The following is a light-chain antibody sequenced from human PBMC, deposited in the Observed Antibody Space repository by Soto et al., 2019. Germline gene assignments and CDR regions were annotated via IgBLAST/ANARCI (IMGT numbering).Light chain of an antibody. J-gene: IGKJ1*01. CDR1: QSVLYSSNNKNY. CDR2: WAS. CDR3: QHYYSTRT. V-gene: IGKV4-1*01. Sequence: DIVMTQSPDSLAVSLGERATINCKSSQSVLYSSNNKNYLAWYQQKPGQPPKLLIYWASTRESGVPDRFSGSGSGTDFTLTISSLQAEDVAVYYCQHYYSTRTLGQGTKVDLK.